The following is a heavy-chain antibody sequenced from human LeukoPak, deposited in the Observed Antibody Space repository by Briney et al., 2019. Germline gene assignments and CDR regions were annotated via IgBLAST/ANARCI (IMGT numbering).Heavy chain of an antibody. CDR2: IYPNSGGT. CDR3: ARDLPFED. CDR1: GYTFTNYH. D-gene: IGHD2/OR15-2a*01. V-gene: IGHV1-2*06. Sequence: ASVKVSCKASGYTFTNYHMHWVRQAPGQGLEWMGRIYPNSGGTNYAQKFQGRITLTTDTSINTAYMELSRLRFDDTAVYYCARDLPFEDWGQGTLVTVSS. J-gene: IGHJ4*02.